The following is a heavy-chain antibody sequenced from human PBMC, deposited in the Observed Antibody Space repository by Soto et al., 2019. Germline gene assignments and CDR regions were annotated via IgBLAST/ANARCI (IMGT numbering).Heavy chain of an antibody. CDR1: GFTVSSNY. CDR3: AREFYGNYYYGMDV. J-gene: IGHJ6*02. Sequence: EVQLVESGGGLVQPGGSLRLSYPASGFTVSSNYMSWVRQAPGKGLEWVSVIYSGGSTYYADSVKGRFTISRDNSKNTLYLQMNSLRAEDTAVYYCAREFYGNYYYGMDVWGQGTTVTVSS. CDR2: IYSGGST. V-gene: IGHV3-66*01. D-gene: IGHD4-17*01.